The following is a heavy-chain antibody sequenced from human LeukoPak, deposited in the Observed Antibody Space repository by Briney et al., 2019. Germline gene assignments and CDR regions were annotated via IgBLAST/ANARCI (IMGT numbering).Heavy chain of an antibody. CDR2: ISGSGYST. J-gene: IGHJ6*02. CDR3: ARDVGYCSSTSCYRYYGMDV. CDR1: GITFSSYA. D-gene: IGHD2-2*02. V-gene: IGHV3-23*01. Sequence: GGSLRLPCAASGITFSSYAMSWVRQAPGKGLEWVSAISGSGYSTYYADSVKGRFTISRDNSKNTLYLQMNSLRAEDTAVYYCARDVGYCSSTSCYRYYGMDVWGQGTTVTVSS.